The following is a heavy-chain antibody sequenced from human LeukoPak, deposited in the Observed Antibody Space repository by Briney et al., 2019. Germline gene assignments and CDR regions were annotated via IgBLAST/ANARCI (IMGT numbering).Heavy chain of an antibody. D-gene: IGHD3-16*01. CDR1: GFTFSGSA. V-gene: IGHV3-73*01. CDR3: FGEGY. Sequence: GGSLRLSCAASGFTFSGSAMHWVRQASGKGLEWVGRITTKANSYATAYAASVKGRFTIFRDDSKNTAYLQMNSLKTEDTAVYYCFGEGYWGQGTLVTVSS. J-gene: IGHJ4*02. CDR2: ITTKANSYAT.